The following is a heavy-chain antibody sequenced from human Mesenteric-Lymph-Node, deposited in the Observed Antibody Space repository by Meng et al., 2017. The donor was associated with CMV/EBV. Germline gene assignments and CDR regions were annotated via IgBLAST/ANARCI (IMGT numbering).Heavy chain of an antibody. CDR2: INSDGSST. D-gene: IGHD5-18*01. CDR3: ARDLPPGYSYGENWFDP. CDR1: GFTFSSYW. J-gene: IGHJ5*02. V-gene: IGHV3-74*01. Sequence: GESLKISCAASGFTFSSYWMHWVRQAPGKGLVWVSRINSDGSSTSYADSVKGRFTISRDNAKNTLYLQMNSLRAEDTAVYYCARDLPPGYSYGENWFDPWGQGTLVTVSS.